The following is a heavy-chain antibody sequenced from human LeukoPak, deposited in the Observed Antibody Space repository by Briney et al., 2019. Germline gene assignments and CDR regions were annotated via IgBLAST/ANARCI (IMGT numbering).Heavy chain of an antibody. CDR2: ISYDGSSK. Sequence: GGSLRLSCVASGFTFSSYGMHWVRQAPGKGLEWVALISYDGSSKYSADSVKGRFTISRDNSKNTLYLLMNSLRAEDTAVYYCAKYSGSGSYFLYYFDYWGQGTLVTVSS. V-gene: IGHV3-30*18. J-gene: IGHJ4*02. D-gene: IGHD3-10*01. CDR3: AKYSGSGSYFLYYFDY. CDR1: GFTFSSYG.